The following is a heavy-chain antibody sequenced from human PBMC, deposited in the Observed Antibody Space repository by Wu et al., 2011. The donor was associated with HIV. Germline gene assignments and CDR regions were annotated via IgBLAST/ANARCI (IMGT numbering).Heavy chain of an antibody. Sequence: EVHLEQSGGEVRRPGETVRISCRVSGDTLIQYKIHWIQQAPGQGLQWVGLIDPEDGDTQYRENFHGRVTIIADTSADTVYLQLSNLGSEDTAFYYCVIDFKSHFDYWGQGTLVSVSS. CDR2: IDPEDGDT. J-gene: IGHJ4*02. V-gene: IGHV1-69-2*01. CDR1: GDTLIQYK. CDR3: VIDFKSHFDY.